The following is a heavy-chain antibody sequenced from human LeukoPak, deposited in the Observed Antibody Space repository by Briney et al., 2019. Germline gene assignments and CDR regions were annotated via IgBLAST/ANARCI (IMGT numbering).Heavy chain of an antibody. D-gene: IGHD3-22*01. Sequence: GGSLRLSCEASGFFFSTYYMTWVRQAPGKGLEWVAYITNDDYNAHNVFYAGSVQGRFTISRDDAKNSVYLQMTSLRADDSAIYYCAKGKRGYDRLFDDWGQGTLVTVSS. CDR2: ITNDDYNAHNV. V-gene: IGHV3-11*04. CDR3: AKGKRGYDRLFDD. CDR1: GFFFSTYY. J-gene: IGHJ4*02.